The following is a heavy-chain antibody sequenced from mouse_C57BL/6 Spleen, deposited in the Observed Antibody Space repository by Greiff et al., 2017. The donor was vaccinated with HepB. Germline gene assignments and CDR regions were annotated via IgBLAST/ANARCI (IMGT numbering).Heavy chain of an antibody. CDR2: INPNNGGT. J-gene: IGHJ3*01. D-gene: IGHD1-1*01. V-gene: IGHV1-26*01. CDR1: GYTFTDYY. CDR3: ARYGSRAY. Sequence: VQLQQSGPELVKPGASVKISCKASGYTFTDYYMNWVKQSHGKSLEWIGDINPNNGGTSYNQKFKGKATLTVDKSSSTAYMELRSLTSEDSAVYYCARYGSRAYWGQGTLVTVSA.